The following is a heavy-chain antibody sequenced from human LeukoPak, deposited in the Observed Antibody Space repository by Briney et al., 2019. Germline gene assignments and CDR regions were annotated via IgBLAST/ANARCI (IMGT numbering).Heavy chain of an antibody. Sequence: PSETLSLTCTVSGGSISSGNYYWTWIRQHPGKGLEWIGYISYSGSTYYNPSLKSRVTLSVDTSENQFSLKLSSVTAADTAVYYCARDEEGGELLTYYFDYWGQGTLVTVSS. J-gene: IGHJ4*02. CDR2: ISYSGST. D-gene: IGHD1-26*01. CDR3: ARDEEGGELLTYYFDY. V-gene: IGHV4-31*03. CDR1: GGSISSGNYY.